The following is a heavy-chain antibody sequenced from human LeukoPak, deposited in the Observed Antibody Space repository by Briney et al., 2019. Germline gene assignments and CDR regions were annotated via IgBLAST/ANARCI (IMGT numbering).Heavy chain of an antibody. CDR2: ISSSSSYI. CDR3: ARVSGSGSYFAFDI. J-gene: IGHJ3*02. Sequence: PGGSLRLSCAASGFTFSSYSMNWVRQAPGKGLEWVSSISSSSSYIYYADSVKGRFTISRGNAKNSLYLQMNSLRAEDTAAYYCARVSGSGSYFAFDIWGQGTMVTVSS. V-gene: IGHV3-21*01. D-gene: IGHD1-26*01. CDR1: GFTFSSYS.